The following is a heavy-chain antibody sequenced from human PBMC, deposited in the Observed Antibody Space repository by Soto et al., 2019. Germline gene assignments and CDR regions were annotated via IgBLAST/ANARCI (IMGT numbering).Heavy chain of an antibody. Sequence: EVQLVESGGGLVMPGGSLRLSCAASGFTFSSYTMNWVRQAPGKGLEWVSSITSSGTYTYFADSVKGRFTISRDNAKNSLYLQMNSLRVEDTAVYYCARDSGVWGYWGQGTLVTVSS. CDR3: ARDSGVWGY. J-gene: IGHJ4*02. CDR1: GFTFSSYT. D-gene: IGHD1-26*01. V-gene: IGHV3-21*01. CDR2: ITSSGTYT.